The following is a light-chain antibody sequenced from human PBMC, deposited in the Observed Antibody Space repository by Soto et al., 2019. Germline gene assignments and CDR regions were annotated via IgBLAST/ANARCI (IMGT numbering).Light chain of an antibody. V-gene: IGLV2-23*02. J-gene: IGLJ2*01. Sequence: QSALTQPASVSGSPGQSITISCTGTSSDVGSYNLVSWYQHHPGKAPKLMIYEVSKRPSGVSNRFSGSKSGNTASLTIYGLQAEDEADYYCCSYAGDVVFGGRTKLTVL. CDR1: SSDVGSYNL. CDR3: CSYAGDVV. CDR2: EVS.